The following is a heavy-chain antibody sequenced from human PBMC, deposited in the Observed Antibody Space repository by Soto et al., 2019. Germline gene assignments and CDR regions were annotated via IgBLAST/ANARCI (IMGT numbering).Heavy chain of an antibody. CDR3: ARGVPLPTVSSGSWFDP. CDR1: GGSISSGGYY. J-gene: IGHJ5*02. D-gene: IGHD4-17*01. V-gene: IGHV4-31*03. Sequence: SETLSLTCTVSGGSISSGGYYWSWIRQHPGKGLEWIGYIYYSGSTYYNPSLKSRVTISVDTSKNQFSLKRTSVTAADTAVYYCARGVPLPTVSSGSWFDPWGQGTLVTISS. CDR2: IYYSGST.